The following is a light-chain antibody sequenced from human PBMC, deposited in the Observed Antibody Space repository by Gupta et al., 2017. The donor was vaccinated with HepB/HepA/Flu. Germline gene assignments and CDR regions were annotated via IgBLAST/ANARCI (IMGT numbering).Light chain of an antibody. CDR1: QGISSY. CDR2: AAS. J-gene: IGKJ3*01. Sequence: AIRMTQSPSSFSASTGDRVTITCRASQGISSYLAWYQQKPGKAPKLLIYAASTVQSGVPSRFSGSGSGTDFTLTISGRQSEDFATYYCQHKNSSPSTFGHGTKVDIK. V-gene: IGKV1-8*01. CDR3: QHKNSSPST.